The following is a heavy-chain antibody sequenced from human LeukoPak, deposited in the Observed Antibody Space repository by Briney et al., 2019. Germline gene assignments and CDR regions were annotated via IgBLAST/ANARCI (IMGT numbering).Heavy chain of an antibody. D-gene: IGHD3-3*01. CDR3: ASAYYDFWSGYPNWFDP. J-gene: IGHJ5*02. V-gene: IGHV4-59*01. Sequence: SETLSLTCTVSGGSFSSYYWSWIRQPPGKGLEWIAYIYYSGSTNYNPSLKSRVTISVDTSKNQFSLKLSSVTAADTAVYYCASAYYDFWSGYPNWFDPWGQGTLVTVSS. CDR1: GGSFSSYY. CDR2: IYYSGST.